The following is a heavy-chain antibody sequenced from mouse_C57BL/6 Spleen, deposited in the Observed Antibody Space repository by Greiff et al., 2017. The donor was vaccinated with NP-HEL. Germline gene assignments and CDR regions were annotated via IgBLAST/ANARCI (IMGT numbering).Heavy chain of an antibody. CDR3: ERLGSTVVG. V-gene: IGHV1-53*01. CDR2: INPSNGGT. CDR1: GYTFTGYW. J-gene: IGHJ3*01. Sequence: VQLQQPGTELVKPGASVKLSCKASGYTFTGYWIHWVKQRPGQGLEWIGNINPSNGGTKYNEKFKSKATLTVDTSSSTAYMQLSSLTSEDYAVYYCERLGSTVVGWGQGTLVTVSA. D-gene: IGHD1-1*01.